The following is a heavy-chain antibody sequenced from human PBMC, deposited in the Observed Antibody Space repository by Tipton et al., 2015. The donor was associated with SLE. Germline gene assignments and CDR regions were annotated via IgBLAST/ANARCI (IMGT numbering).Heavy chain of an antibody. Sequence: TLSLTCTVPGGSISDSSHYWGWIRQPPGKGLEWIGSIYYSGSTYYNSSLKSRVTISVDTSKNQFSLNLSSVTAADTAVYYCAVTFGSGYPWDYFDYWGQGTLVTVSS. J-gene: IGHJ4*02. D-gene: IGHD3-22*01. V-gene: IGHV4-39*01. CDR3: AVTFGSGYPWDYFDY. CDR2: IYYSGST. CDR1: GGSISDSSHY.